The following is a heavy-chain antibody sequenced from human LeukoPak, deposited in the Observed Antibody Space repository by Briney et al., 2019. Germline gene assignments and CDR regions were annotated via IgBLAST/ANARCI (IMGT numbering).Heavy chain of an antibody. CDR2: IIPIFGTA. D-gene: IGHD3-22*01. J-gene: IGHJ4*02. V-gene: IGHV1-69*05. CDR3: ARDRKEFYYDSSGSNLEYYFDY. Sequence: GASVKVSCKASGYIFTDYYVHWVRQAPGQGLEWMGGIIPIFGTANYAQKFQGRVTITTDESTSTAYMELSSLRSEDTAVYYCARDRKEFYYDSSGSNLEYYFDYWGQGTLVTVSS. CDR1: GYIFTDYY.